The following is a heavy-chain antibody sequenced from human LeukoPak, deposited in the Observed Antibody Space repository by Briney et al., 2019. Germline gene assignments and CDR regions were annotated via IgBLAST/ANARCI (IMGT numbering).Heavy chain of an antibody. Sequence: GASVNVSFKASGYTFTGYTLHWVRQAPGQGLEWMGWINPNSGGTHYAEKFQGRVTMTRDTSINTAYMELRRLRSDDTAVYHCARVWGYSSSWFDYWGQGTLVTVSS. CDR1: GYTFTGYT. D-gene: IGHD6-13*01. CDR3: ARVWGYSSSWFDY. J-gene: IGHJ4*02. V-gene: IGHV1-2*02. CDR2: INPNSGGT.